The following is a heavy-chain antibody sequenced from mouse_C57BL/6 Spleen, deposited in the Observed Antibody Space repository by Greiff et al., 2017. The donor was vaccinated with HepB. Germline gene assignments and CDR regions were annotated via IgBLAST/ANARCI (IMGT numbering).Heavy chain of an antibody. V-gene: IGHV5-4*01. D-gene: IGHD4-1*01. CDR3: AREDWDGFGY. CDR2: ISDGGSYT. J-gene: IGHJ2*01. CDR1: GFTFSSYA. Sequence: EVKVVESGGGLVKPGGSLKLSCAASGFTFSSYAMSWVRQTPEKRLEWVANISDGGSYTYYPDNVKGRFTISRNNAKNNLYLQMSHLKSEDTAMYYCAREDWDGFGYWGQGTTLTVSS.